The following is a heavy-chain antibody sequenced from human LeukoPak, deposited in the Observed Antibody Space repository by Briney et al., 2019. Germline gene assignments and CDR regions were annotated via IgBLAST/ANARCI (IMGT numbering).Heavy chain of an antibody. CDR2: ISYDGSNK. J-gene: IGHJ6*02. D-gene: IGHD2-15*01. Sequence: GGSLRLSCADSGYTFSSYAMHWVRQAPGKGLEWVAVISYDGSNKYYADSVKGRFTISRDNSKNTLYLQMNSLRAEDTAVYYCARMSPPYCSGGSCYSGDYYYYGMDVWGQGTTVTVSS. V-gene: IGHV3-30-3*01. CDR3: ARMSPPYCSGGSCYSGDYYYYGMDV. CDR1: GYTFSSYA.